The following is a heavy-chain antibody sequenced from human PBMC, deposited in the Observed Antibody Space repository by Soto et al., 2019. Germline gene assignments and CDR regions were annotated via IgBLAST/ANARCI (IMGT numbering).Heavy chain of an antibody. J-gene: IGHJ3*02. V-gene: IGHV1-46*01. CDR2: INPSGGST. Sequence: ASVKVSCKASGYTFTSYYMHWVRQAPGQGLEWMGIINPSGGSTSYAQKFRGRVTMTRDTSTSTVYMELSSLRSEDTAVYYCARPLARVKDIVVVPAATDAFDIWGQGTMVTVSS. D-gene: IGHD2-2*01. CDR1: GYTFTSYY. CDR3: ARPLARVKDIVVVPAATDAFDI.